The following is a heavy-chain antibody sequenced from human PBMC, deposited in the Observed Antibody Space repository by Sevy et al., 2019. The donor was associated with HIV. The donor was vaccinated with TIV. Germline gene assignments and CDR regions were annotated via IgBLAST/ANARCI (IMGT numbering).Heavy chain of an antibody. J-gene: IGHJ3*02. CDR2: INHSGST. V-gene: IGHV4-34*01. CDR1: GGSFSGYY. CDR3: ARLRAFDI. Sequence: SETLSLTCAVYGGSFSGYYWSWIRQPPGKGLEWIGEINHSGSTNYNPSLKSRVTISVDTSKNQFTLKLNSVTAADTGVYFCARLRAFDIWGQGTMVTVSS.